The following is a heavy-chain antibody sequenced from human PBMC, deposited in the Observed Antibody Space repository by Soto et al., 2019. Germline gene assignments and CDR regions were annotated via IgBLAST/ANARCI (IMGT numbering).Heavy chain of an antibody. J-gene: IGHJ4*02. Sequence: GGSLRLSCAACGFTFSSYAMSWVRQAPGKGLEWVSAISGSGGSTYYVDSVKGRFTISRDNSKNTLYLQMNSLRAEDTAVYYCAKDSQRLPQYFDYWGQGTLVTVSS. CDR3: AKDSQRLPQYFDY. CDR2: ISGSGGST. D-gene: IGHD5-12*01. V-gene: IGHV3-23*01. CDR1: GFTFSSYA.